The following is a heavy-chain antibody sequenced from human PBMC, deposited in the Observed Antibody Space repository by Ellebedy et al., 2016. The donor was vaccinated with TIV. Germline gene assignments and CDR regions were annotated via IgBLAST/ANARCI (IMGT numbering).Heavy chain of an antibody. V-gene: IGHV3-53*01. CDR1: GFTVSSNY. J-gene: IGHJ6*03. D-gene: IGHD5-24*01. Sequence: GESLKISXAASGFTVSSNYMSWVRQAPGKGLEWVSVIYSGGSTYYADSVKGRFTISRDNSKNTLYLQMNSLRAEDTAVYYCASRGSTKGTYYYYYMDVWGKGTTVTVSS. CDR3: ASRGSTKGTYYYYYMDV. CDR2: IYSGGST.